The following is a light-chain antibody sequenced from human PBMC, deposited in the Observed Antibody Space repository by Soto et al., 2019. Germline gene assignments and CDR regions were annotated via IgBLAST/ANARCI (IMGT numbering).Light chain of an antibody. J-gene: IGKJ3*01. Sequence: DIQLTQSPSFLSASVGDRVTITCRASQGISSYLAWYQQKPGKAPKLLIYAASTLQSGVPSRFSGSGSGTEFTLTISSLQPEDFATYYCQQLNSHPLNFGPGTKVDIK. CDR3: QQLNSHPLN. V-gene: IGKV1-9*01. CDR2: AAS. CDR1: QGISSY.